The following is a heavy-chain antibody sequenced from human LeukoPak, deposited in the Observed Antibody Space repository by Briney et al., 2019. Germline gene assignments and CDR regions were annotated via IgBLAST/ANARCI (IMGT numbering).Heavy chain of an antibody. CDR2: IYTSGST. CDR1: GGSFSGYY. J-gene: IGHJ5*02. Sequence: SETLSLTCAVYGGSFSGYYWSWIRQPAGKGLEWIGRIYTSGSTNYNPSLKSRVTMSVDTSKNQFSLKLSSVTAADTAVYYCARGVVIMGDWFDPWGQGTLVTVSS. CDR3: ARGVVIMGDWFDP. D-gene: IGHD3-3*01. V-gene: IGHV4-59*10.